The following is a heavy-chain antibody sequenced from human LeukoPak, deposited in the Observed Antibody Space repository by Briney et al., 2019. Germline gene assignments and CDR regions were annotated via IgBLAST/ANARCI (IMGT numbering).Heavy chain of an antibody. Sequence: PGRSLRLSCAASGFTFSSYGMHWVRQAPGKRLEWVAVISYDGSNKYYADSVKGRFTISRDNSKNTLYLQMNSLRAEDTAVYYCAKDALGYCSGGSCSTRSWFDPWGQGTLVTVSS. CDR3: AKDALGYCSGGSCSTRSWFDP. CDR1: GFTFSSYG. J-gene: IGHJ5*02. V-gene: IGHV3-30*18. CDR2: ISYDGSNK. D-gene: IGHD2-15*01.